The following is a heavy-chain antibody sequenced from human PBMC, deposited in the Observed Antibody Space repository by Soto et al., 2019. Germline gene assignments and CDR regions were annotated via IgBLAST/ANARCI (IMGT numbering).Heavy chain of an antibody. D-gene: IGHD1-1*01. CDR1: GFAISRGYY. CDR2: IYPSVSS. Sequence: SETLSLTCNVSGFAISRGYYWSWVRQPPGKGLEWIGSIYPSVSSYHNTSLESRLTLSIDTSKNQFTLKLASVTAADTALYYCAREKVGTTFFDNWGQGTQVTVSS. V-gene: IGHV4-38-2*02. CDR3: AREKVGTTFFDN. J-gene: IGHJ4*02.